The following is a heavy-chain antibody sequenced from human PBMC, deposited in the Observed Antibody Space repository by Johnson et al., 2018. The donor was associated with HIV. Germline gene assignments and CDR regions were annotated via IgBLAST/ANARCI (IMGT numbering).Heavy chain of an antibody. J-gene: IGHJ3*02. Sequence: VQLLESGGGLVQPGGSLRLSCAASGFTFSDYYMSWIRQAPGKGLEWVSYISSSGITIYYADSVKGRFTISRANAKNSLYLQMNSLRAEETAVYYCARVRYGGNSRSNAFDIWGQGTMVTVSS. CDR3: ARVRYGGNSRSNAFDI. D-gene: IGHD4-23*01. V-gene: IGHV3-11*04. CDR2: ISSSGITI. CDR1: GFTFSDYY.